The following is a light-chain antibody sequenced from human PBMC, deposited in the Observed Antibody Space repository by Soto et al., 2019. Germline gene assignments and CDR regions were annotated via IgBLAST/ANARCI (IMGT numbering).Light chain of an antibody. CDR1: QSLNTN. CDR3: QQYNNWPGT. J-gene: IGKJ1*01. Sequence: ETVITQSPATLSVSPEEGATLSCRASQSLNTNLAWYQQKLGQAPRVLIYGASTRATGIPARFSGSGSGTEFTLTISSLQSEDFAVYYCQQYNNWPGTFGQGTKVDIK. V-gene: IGKV3-15*01. CDR2: GAS.